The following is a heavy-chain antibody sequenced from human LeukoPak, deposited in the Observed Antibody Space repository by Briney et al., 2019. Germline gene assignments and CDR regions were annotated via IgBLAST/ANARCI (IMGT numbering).Heavy chain of an antibody. CDR1: GGSISGHY. V-gene: IGHV4-59*11. D-gene: IGHD3-16*01. J-gene: IGHJ4*02. Sequence: SETLSLTCTVSGGSISGHYWSWIRQPPGKGLEWIGYIYYRGSTSYNPSLKSRVTISVDTSKIQFSLRLYSVTAADTALYFCARLNFRGGEALHFDSWGQGTLVTVSS. CDR2: IYYRGST. CDR3: ARLNFRGGEALHFDS.